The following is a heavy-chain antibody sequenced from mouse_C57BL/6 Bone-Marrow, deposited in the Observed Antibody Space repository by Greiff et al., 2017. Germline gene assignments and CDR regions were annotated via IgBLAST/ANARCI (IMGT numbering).Heavy chain of an antibody. CDR1: GFNIKDDY. Sequence: EVQLQESGAELVRPGASVKLSCTASGFNIKDDYMHWVKQRPEQGLEWIGWIDPENGDTEYASKFQGKATITADTSSNTAYLQLSSLTSEDTAVYYCTTSAMDYWGQGTSVTVSS. J-gene: IGHJ4*01. CDR3: TTSAMDY. CDR2: IDPENGDT. V-gene: IGHV14-4*01.